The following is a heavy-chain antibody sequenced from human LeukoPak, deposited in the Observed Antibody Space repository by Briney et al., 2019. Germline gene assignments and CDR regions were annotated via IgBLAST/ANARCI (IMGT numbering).Heavy chain of an antibody. Sequence: ASVKVSCKASGYTFTSYDINWVRQATGQGLEWMGWMNPNSGNTGYAQKFQGRVTMTTDTSTSTAYMELRSLRSDDTAVYYCARDYYDSSGHAPGSYYFDYWGQGTLVTVSS. V-gene: IGHV1-8*01. D-gene: IGHD3-22*01. CDR3: ARDYYDSSGHAPGSYYFDY. CDR2: MNPNSGNT. CDR1: GYTFTSYD. J-gene: IGHJ4*02.